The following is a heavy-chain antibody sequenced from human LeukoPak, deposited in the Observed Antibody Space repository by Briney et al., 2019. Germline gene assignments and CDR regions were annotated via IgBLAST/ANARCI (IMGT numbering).Heavy chain of an antibody. V-gene: IGHV3-21*01. D-gene: IGHD3-22*01. CDR2: ISSSSSYT. CDR1: GFTFSSYW. J-gene: IGHJ3*02. CDR3: ARDAGASSGYLYADAFDI. Sequence: PGGSLRLSCAASGFTFSSYWMNWARQAPGKGLEWVSSISSSSSYTYYADSVKGRFTISRDNAKNSLYLQMNSLRAEDTAVYYCARDAGASSGYLYADAFDIWGQGTMVTVSS.